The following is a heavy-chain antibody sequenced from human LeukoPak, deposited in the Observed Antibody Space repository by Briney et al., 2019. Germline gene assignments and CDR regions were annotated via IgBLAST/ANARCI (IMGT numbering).Heavy chain of an antibody. J-gene: IGHJ4*02. CDR2: IYSSGST. Sequence: SETLSLTCTVSGYAISSGYYWGWIRQPPGKGLEWIGSIYSSGSTYYNASLQSRVTISIETSKNQISLRLNSVTAADTAMYYCAKSGGYGLIDYWGQGTLVTVSS. CDR1: GYAISSGYY. V-gene: IGHV4-38-2*02. D-gene: IGHD1-26*01. CDR3: AKSGGYGLIDY.